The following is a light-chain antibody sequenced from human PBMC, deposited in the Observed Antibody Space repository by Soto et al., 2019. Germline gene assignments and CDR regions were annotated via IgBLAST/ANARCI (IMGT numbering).Light chain of an antibody. CDR3: QQYDNLPWT. CDR2: KAS. J-gene: IGKJ5*01. Sequence: DIQMTQSPSTLSGSVGDRFTITCRARQTISSWLAWYQQKPGKAPKLLIYKASTLKSGVPSRFSGSGSGTDFTFTISSLQPEDIATYYCQQYDNLPWTFGQGTRLEI. V-gene: IGKV1-5*03. CDR1: QTISSW.